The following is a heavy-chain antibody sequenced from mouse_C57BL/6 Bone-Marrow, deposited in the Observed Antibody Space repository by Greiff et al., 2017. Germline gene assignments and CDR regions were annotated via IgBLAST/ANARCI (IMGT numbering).Heavy chain of an antibody. D-gene: IGHD3-1*01. CDR2: IYPRDGST. V-gene: IGHV1-85*01. CDR3: EREEHRDYFDY. Sequence: QVQLQQSGPELVKPGASVKLSCKASGYTFTSYDINWVKQRPGQGLEWIGWIYPRDGSTKYNEKFKGKATLTVDTSSSTAYMEHHSLTSEDSAVYFCEREEHRDYFDYWGQGPTLTVSS. CDR1: GYTFTSYD. J-gene: IGHJ2*01.